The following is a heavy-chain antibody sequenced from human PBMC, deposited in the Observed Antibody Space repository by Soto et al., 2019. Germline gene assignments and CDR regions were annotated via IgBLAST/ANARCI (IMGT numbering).Heavy chain of an antibody. CDR3: ARGYPAAGATVTSYFDY. CDR2: INHSGST. V-gene: IGHV4-34*01. D-gene: IGHD4-17*01. CDR1: GGSFSGYY. Sequence: KTSETLSLTCAVYGGSFSGYYWSWIRQPPGKGLEWIGEINHSGSTNYNPSLKSRVTISVDTSKNQFSLKLSSVTAADTAVYYCARGYPAAGATVTSYFDYWGQGTLVTVS. J-gene: IGHJ4*02.